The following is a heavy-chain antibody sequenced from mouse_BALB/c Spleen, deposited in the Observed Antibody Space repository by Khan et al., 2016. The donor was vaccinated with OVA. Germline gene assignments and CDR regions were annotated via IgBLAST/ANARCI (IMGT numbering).Heavy chain of an antibody. CDR3: ARSGWGRFVY. J-gene: IGHJ2*01. CDR2: INPSTGYT. CDR1: GYTFTSYW. Sequence: QVQLQQSGAELAKPGASVKMSCKASGYTFTSYWMHWVKQRPGQGLEWIGYINPSTGYTEYNQKFKDKATLTADKSSSTAYMQLSSLTSEDSAVYYCARSGWGRFVYWGQGTTLTVSS. V-gene: IGHV1-7*01. D-gene: IGHD1-1*02.